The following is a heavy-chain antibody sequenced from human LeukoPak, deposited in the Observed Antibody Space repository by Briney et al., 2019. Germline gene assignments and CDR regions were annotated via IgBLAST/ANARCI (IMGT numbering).Heavy chain of an antibody. D-gene: IGHD6-13*01. J-gene: IGHJ4*02. V-gene: IGHV4-30-2*01. CDR1: GGSISSGGYY. Sequence: SETLSLTCTVSGGSISSGGYYWSWIRQPPGKGLEWIGYIYHSGGTYYNPSLKSRVTISVDRSKNQFSLKLSSVTAADTAVYYCARGRSSSWYNFDYWGQGTLVTVSS. CDR2: IYHSGGT. CDR3: ARGRSSSWYNFDY.